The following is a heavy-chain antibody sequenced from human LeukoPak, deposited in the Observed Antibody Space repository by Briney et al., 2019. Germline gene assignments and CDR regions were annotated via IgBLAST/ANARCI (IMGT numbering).Heavy chain of an antibody. CDR1: GFTFSSYW. J-gene: IGHJ4*02. V-gene: IGHV3-7*01. CDR3: ARDRPITVTTPFDY. Sequence: GGSLRLSCAASGFTFSSYWMSWVRQAPGKGLEWVANIKQDGSEKYYVDSVKGRFTISRDNAKNSLYLQMNSLRAEDTAVYYCARDRPITVTTPFDYWGQGTLVTVSS. D-gene: IGHD4-17*01. CDR2: IKQDGSEK.